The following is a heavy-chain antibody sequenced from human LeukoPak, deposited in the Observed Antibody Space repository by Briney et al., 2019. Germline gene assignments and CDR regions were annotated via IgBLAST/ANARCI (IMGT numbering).Heavy chain of an antibody. CDR2: IKSKTDGGTT. CDR3: TTTHYGDYVLVGFDY. V-gene: IGHV3-15*01. Sequence: KPGGSLRLSCAASGFTFSNAWMTRVRQAPGKGLEWVGRIKSKTDGGTTDYAAPVKGRFTISRDDSKNTLYLQMNSLKTEDTAVYYCTTTHYGDYVLVGFDYWGQGTLVTVSS. D-gene: IGHD4-17*01. CDR1: GFTFSNAW. J-gene: IGHJ4*02.